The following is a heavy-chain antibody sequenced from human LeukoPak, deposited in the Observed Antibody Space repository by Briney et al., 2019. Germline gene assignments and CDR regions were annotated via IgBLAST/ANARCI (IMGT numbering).Heavy chain of an antibody. Sequence: ASVKVSCKASGYTFTSYGISWVRQAPGQGLEWMGWIIAYNGNTNYAQKLQGRVTMTTDTSTSTAYMELRSLRSDDTAVYYCATSRLDYDILTGYYNGNYYYYMDVWGKGTTVTVSS. V-gene: IGHV1-18*01. CDR1: GYTFTSYG. J-gene: IGHJ6*03. D-gene: IGHD3-9*01. CDR3: ATSRLDYDILTGYYNGNYYYYMDV. CDR2: IIAYNGNT.